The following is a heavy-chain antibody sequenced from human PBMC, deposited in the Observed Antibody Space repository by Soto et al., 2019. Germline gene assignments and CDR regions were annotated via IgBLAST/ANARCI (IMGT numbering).Heavy chain of an antibody. D-gene: IGHD6-13*01. Sequence: PSETLSLPCTVCGDSVSSGGYSWSWIRQPPGKGLEWIGYIYSSGSTNYNPSLKSRVTISVDTSKNQFSLRLSSVTAADTAVYYCARCLKYSSPDYWGQGTLVTVSS. V-gene: IGHV4-61*08. CDR1: GDSVSSGGYS. CDR2: IYSSGST. J-gene: IGHJ4*02. CDR3: ARCLKYSSPDY.